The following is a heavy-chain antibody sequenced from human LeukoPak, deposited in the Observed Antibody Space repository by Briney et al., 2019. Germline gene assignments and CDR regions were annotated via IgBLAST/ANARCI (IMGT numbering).Heavy chain of an antibody. CDR3: AKDPNYYDSSGYYASADY. J-gene: IGHJ4*02. CDR2: ISYDGGNK. V-gene: IGHV3-30*18. D-gene: IGHD3-22*01. CDR1: GFTFSSYG. Sequence: PGRSLRLSCAASGFTFSSYGMHWVRQAPGKGLEWVAVISYDGGNKYYADSVKGRFTISRDNSKNTLYLQMNSLRAEDTAVYYCAKDPNYYDSSGYYASADYWGQGTLVTVSS.